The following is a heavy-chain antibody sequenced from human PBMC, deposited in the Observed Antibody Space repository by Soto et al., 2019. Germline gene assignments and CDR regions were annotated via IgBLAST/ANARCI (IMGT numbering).Heavy chain of an antibody. Sequence: XSGKVSCKASGYTFTSYAIDWGRQGPGQRVEGVGWINGGNGNTKYSQTFQGRVTINQDTSASTAYMELSSLTSEDTAVYYCAREKWGSGSRWLDPWGQGTLVTVSS. CDR1: GYTFTSYA. CDR2: INGGNGNT. V-gene: IGHV1-3*01. J-gene: IGHJ5*02. CDR3: AREKWGSGSRWLDP. D-gene: IGHD6-19*01.